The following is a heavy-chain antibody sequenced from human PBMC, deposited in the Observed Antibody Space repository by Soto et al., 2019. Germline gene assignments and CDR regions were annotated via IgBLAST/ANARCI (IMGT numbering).Heavy chain of an antibody. V-gene: IGHV1-3*05. CDR1: GYTFTSYA. J-gene: IGHJ4*02. CDR3: ARGTVVTHFDY. D-gene: IGHD2-15*01. Sequence: QVQLVQSGAEEKKPGASVKVSCKASGYTFTSYAMHWVRQAPGQRLEWMGWINAGNGNTKYSQKFQGRVTITRDTSASTAYMELSSLRSEDTAVYYCARGTVVTHFDYWGQGTLVSVSS. CDR2: INAGNGNT.